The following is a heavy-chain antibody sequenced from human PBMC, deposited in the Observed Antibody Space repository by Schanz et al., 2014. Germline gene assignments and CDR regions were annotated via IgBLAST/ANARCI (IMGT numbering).Heavy chain of an antibody. J-gene: IGHJ4*02. V-gene: IGHV3-30-3*01. CDR2: ISYDGSNK. CDR1: GFTLSSYA. D-gene: IGHD2-15*01. CDR3: ARDRGYCSGGSCLTFDY. Sequence: QVPLVESGGGVVQPGRSLRLSCAAYGFTLSSYAMHWVRQAPGKGLEWVAVISYDGSNKYYADSVKGRFTISRDNSKNTLYLQMNTLRAEDTAVYYCARDRGYCSGGSCLTFDYWGQGTLXTVSS.